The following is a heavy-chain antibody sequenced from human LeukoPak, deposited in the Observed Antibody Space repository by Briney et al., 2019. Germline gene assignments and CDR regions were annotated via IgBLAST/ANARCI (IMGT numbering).Heavy chain of an antibody. Sequence: ASVKVSCKASGYTFTSYDISWVRQAPGQGLEWMGWVSAYNGNTNYAQKLQGRVTMTTDTSTSTAYMELRSLRSDDTAVYYCARFSGWDIVVVPAADLFDYWGQGTLVTVSS. D-gene: IGHD2-2*01. CDR1: GYTFTSYD. V-gene: IGHV1-18*04. J-gene: IGHJ4*02. CDR2: VSAYNGNT. CDR3: ARFSGWDIVVVPAADLFDY.